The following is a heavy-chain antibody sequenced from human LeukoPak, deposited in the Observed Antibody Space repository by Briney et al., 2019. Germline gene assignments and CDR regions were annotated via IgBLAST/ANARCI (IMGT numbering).Heavy chain of an antibody. D-gene: IGHD3-22*01. CDR3: AREYYYDSSGYSDY. CDR1: GFSFSNYA. J-gene: IGHJ4*02. Sequence: GGSLRLSCAASGFSFSNYAMSWVRQAPGKGLEWVAVISYDGSNKYYADSVKGRFTISRDNSKNTLYLQMNSLRAEDTAVYYCAREYYYDSSGYSDYWGQGTLVTVSS. CDR2: ISYDGSNK. V-gene: IGHV3-30-3*01.